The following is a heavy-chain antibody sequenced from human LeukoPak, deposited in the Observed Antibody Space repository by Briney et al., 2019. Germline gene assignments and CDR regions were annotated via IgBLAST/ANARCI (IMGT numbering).Heavy chain of an antibody. V-gene: IGHV4-34*01. CDR3: ARLGFFSSGAVVTQEDY. J-gene: IGHJ4*02. CDR1: GGSFSGYY. CDR2: INHSGST. D-gene: IGHD4-23*01. Sequence: PSETLSLTCAVYGGSFSGYYWSWIRQPPGKGLEWMGEINHSGSTNYNPSLKSRVTISVDTSKYQFSLKLSSVTAADTAVYYCARLGFFSSGAVVTQEDYWGQGTLVTVSS.